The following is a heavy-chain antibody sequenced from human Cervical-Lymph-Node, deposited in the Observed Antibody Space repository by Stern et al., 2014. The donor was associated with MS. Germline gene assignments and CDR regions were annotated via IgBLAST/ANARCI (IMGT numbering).Heavy chain of an antibody. CDR2: IFPGVSDI. J-gene: IGHJ4*02. CDR3: ARQRYFDY. CDR1: GYTFTSYW. V-gene: IGHV5-51*01. Sequence: EVQLVQSGPEVKRPGESLKISCQASGYTFTSYWIGWVRPMPGKGLEWIAIIFPGVSDIRYSQSFQGQVTISADKSSSTAYLQWNNLKASDPAIYYCARQRYFDYWGQGTLVTVSS.